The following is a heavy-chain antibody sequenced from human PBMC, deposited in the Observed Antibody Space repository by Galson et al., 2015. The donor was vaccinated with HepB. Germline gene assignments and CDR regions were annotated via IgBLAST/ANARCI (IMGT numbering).Heavy chain of an antibody. J-gene: IGHJ5*02. CDR1: GFSLTTSGVG. Sequence: PALVKPTQTLTLTCTFSGFSLTTSGVGVGWIRQSPVKALECLALIYWDDDKRYSPSLKSSVTITKDTSKNQVFLTMTNMDPVDTATYYCAQINVTSGCRSWGQGTLVTVSS. V-gene: IGHV2-5*02. CDR3: AQINVTSGCRS. CDR2: IYWDDDK. D-gene: IGHD6-19*01.